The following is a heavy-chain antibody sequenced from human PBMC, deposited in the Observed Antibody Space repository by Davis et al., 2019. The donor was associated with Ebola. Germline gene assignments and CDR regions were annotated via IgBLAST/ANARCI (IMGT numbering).Heavy chain of an antibody. Sequence: GGSLRLSCAASGFTVSSNYMSWVRQAPGKGLEWVANIKQDGSEKYYVDSVKGRFTISRDNAKNSLYLQLNSLGVEDTAVYYCARETDGMDAWGKGTTVTVSS. CDR3: ARETDGMDA. CDR2: IKQDGSEK. J-gene: IGHJ6*04. CDR1: GFTVSSNY. V-gene: IGHV3-7*01.